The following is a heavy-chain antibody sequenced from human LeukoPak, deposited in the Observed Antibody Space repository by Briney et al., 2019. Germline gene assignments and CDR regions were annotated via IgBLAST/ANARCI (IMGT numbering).Heavy chain of an antibody. CDR2: ISAYNGNT. D-gene: IGHD3-10*01. V-gene: IGHV1-18*01. J-gene: IGHJ6*02. CDR3: ARDIDYYGSGTPSKYYYYGMDV. CDR1: GYTFTSYG. Sequence: ASVKVSCKASGYTFTSYGISWVRQAPGQGLEWMGWISAYNGNTNYAQKLQGRVTMTTDTSTSTAYMELRSLRSDDTAVYYCARDIDYYGSGTPSKYYYYGMDVWGQGTTVTVSS.